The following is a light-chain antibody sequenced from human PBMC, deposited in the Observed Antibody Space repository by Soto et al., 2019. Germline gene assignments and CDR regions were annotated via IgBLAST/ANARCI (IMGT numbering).Light chain of an antibody. V-gene: IGKV1-17*03. CDR2: GAS. CDR3: LQHNSYPPT. J-gene: IGKJ5*01. Sequence: IPITQAPSSMSASVSDKVTITGRASQGISNYLAWFQQKPGKVPKRLIYGASSLQSGVPSRFSGTGSGTEFTLTISSLQPEDFATYYCLQHNSYPPTFGQGTRLEIK. CDR1: QGISNY.